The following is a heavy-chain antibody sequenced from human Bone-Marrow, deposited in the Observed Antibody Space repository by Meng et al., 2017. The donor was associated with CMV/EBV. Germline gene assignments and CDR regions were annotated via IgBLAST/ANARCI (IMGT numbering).Heavy chain of an antibody. CDR1: GFSFSSYA. Sequence: SGFSFSSYAMHWVRQAPGKGLEWVAFISYDGSNKYYADSVKGRFTISRDNSKNTLYLQMNSLRAEDTAVYYCAREYCSGGSCYSDYWGQGTLVTVSS. CDR2: ISYDGSNK. J-gene: IGHJ4*02. D-gene: IGHD2-15*01. CDR3: AREYCSGGSCYSDY. V-gene: IGHV3-30*04.